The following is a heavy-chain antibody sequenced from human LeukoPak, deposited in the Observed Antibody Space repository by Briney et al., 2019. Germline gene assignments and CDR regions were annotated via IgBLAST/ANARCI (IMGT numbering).Heavy chain of an antibody. CDR2: IYYSGGT. D-gene: IGHD3-10*01. Sequence: SETLSLTCTVSGGSISSYYWSWIRQPPGKGLEWIGYIYYSGGTNYNPSLKSRVTISVDTSKNQFSLKLSSVTAADTAVYYCARVQGLWFGELFYFDHWGQGTLVTVSS. CDR3: ARVQGLWFGELFYFDH. CDR1: GGSISSYY. J-gene: IGHJ4*02. V-gene: IGHV4-59*01.